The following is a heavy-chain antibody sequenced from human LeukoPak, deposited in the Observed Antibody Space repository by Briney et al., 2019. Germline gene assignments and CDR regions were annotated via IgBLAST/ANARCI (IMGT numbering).Heavy chain of an antibody. J-gene: IGHJ4*02. D-gene: IGHD5-24*01. CDR3: AKDLQGGDGYNWAY. CDR1: GFTFSSYA. CDR2: ISGSVGST. V-gene: IGHV3-23*01. Sequence: GGSLRLSCAASGFTFSSYAMSWVRQAPGKGLQWVSAISGSVGSTYYADSVKGWFTISRDNSKNTLYLQMNRLTAEDTAVYYCAKDLQGGDGYNWAYWGQGTLVTVSS.